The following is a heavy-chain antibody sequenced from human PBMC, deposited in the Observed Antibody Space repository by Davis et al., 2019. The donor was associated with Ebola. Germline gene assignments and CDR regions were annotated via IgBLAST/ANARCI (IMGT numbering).Heavy chain of an antibody. CDR1: GFTFSSYW. Sequence: PGGSLRLSCAASGFTFSSYWMHWVRQAPGKGLVWVSRINSDGSSTSYADSVKGRFTISRDNAKNTLYLQMNSLKTEDTAVYYCTRTTVTTGDDYWGQGTLVTVSS. CDR2: INSDGSST. CDR3: TRTTVTTGDDY. D-gene: IGHD4-17*01. J-gene: IGHJ4*02. V-gene: IGHV3-74*01.